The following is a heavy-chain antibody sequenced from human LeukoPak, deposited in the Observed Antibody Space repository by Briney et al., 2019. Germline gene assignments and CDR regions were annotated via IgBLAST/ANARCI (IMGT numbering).Heavy chain of an antibody. CDR3: ARDILTGYRYYYYMDV. CDR1: GYTFTSFD. Sequence: ASVKVSCKASGYTFTSFDINWVRQATGQGLEWMGWMNPNSGNTGYAQKFQGRVTMTRNTSISTAYMQLSSLRSEDTAVYYCARDILTGYRYYYYMDVWGKGTTVTVSS. J-gene: IGHJ6*03. D-gene: IGHD3-9*01. CDR2: MNPNSGNT. V-gene: IGHV1-8*01.